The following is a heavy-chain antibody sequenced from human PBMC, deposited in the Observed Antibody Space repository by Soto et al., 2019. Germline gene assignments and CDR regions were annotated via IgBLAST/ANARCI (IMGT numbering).Heavy chain of an antibody. CDR1: GDSITNYY. Sequence: QVQLQESGPGLVKPSETLSLTCTVSGDSITNYYWSWIRQPPGKGLEWIGYMSYSGSTYYNPSLKRRVTISIDTSKNQYSLKLSSVTAADTAVYYCAKDTSGWRGWFDPWGQGTLVTVSS. D-gene: IGHD6-19*01. CDR3: AKDTSGWRGWFDP. J-gene: IGHJ5*02. V-gene: IGHV4-59*01. CDR2: MSYSGST.